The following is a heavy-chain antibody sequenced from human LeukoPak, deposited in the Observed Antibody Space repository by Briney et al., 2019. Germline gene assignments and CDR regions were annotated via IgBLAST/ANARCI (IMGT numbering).Heavy chain of an antibody. CDR1: GGTFSSYA. J-gene: IGHJ4*02. D-gene: IGHD4-23*01. CDR3: ARAFPDYGGKVRYFDY. CDR2: IIPIFGTA. V-gene: IGHV1-69*01. Sequence: SVKVSCKASGGTFSSYAISWVRQAPGQGLEWMGGIIPIFGTANYAQKFQGRVTITADESTSTAYMELSSLRSEDTAVYYCARAFPDYGGKVRYFDYWGQGTLVTVSS.